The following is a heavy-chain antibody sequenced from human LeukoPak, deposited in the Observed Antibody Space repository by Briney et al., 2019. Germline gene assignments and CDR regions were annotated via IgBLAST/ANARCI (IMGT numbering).Heavy chain of an antibody. J-gene: IGHJ4*02. CDR1: GFNTSSHY. D-gene: IGHD6-6*01. Sequence: GGSLRLSCAASGFNTSSHYMHWVRQAPGKGLEWVSVIYSGGSTYYADSVKGRFTISRDNSKNTLYLQMNSLRAEDTAVYYCARETYSSSWSYFDYWGQGTLVTVSS. V-gene: IGHV3-66*01. CDR2: IYSGGST. CDR3: ARETYSSSWSYFDY.